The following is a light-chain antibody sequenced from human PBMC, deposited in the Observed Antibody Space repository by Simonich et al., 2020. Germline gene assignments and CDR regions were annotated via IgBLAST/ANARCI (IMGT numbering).Light chain of an antibody. CDR2: CAS. CDR3: QQYISYHMYT. V-gene: IGKV4-1*01. Sequence: DIVMTQSPDSLAVSLGERATINCKSSQSVLYSSNNKNYLAWYQQKPGQPPKLLIYCASTRESGVPDRVSGSGSGTDFTLTISSLQPEDFATYYCQQYISYHMYTFGQGTKLEIK. J-gene: IGKJ2*01. CDR1: QSVLYSSNNKNY.